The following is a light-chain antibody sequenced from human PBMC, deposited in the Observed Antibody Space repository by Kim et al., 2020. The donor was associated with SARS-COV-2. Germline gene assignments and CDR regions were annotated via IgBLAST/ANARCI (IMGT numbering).Light chain of an antibody. Sequence: SASVGDRVSITCRASQSISGHLNWYQQKPGKAPNLLIYGASNLHDGVPSRFSGSGFETDFSLSIKSLQPEDVAIYYCQQSHSAPYTFGQGTKLEI. CDR3: QQSHSAPYT. CDR2: GAS. CDR1: QSISGH. J-gene: IGKJ2*01. V-gene: IGKV1-39*01.